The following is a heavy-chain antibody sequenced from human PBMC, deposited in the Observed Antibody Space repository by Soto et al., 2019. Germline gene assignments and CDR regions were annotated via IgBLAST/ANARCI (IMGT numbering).Heavy chain of an antibody. CDR3: AGTLWLLYGYYFDY. CDR1: GFTVSSNY. Sequence: GGSLRLSCAASGFTVSSNYMSWVRQAPGKGLEWVSVIYSGGSTYYADSVKGRFTISRDNSKNTLYLQMNSLRAEDTAVYYCAGTLWLLYGYYFDYWGQGTLVTVSS. V-gene: IGHV3-66*01. D-gene: IGHD3-3*01. CDR2: IYSGGST. J-gene: IGHJ4*02.